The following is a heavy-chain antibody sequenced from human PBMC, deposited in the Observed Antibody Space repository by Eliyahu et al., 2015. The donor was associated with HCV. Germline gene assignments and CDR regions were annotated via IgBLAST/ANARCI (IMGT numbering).Heavy chain of an antibody. J-gene: IGHJ3*02. D-gene: IGHD3-10*01. CDR3: ARQRAWFGEWAFDI. Sequence: QLQLLRSGPGLVKPSETLSLTCTVXDASISXDTLFWGWIRQSPGKGLEWIGSMKYTGTTYLNPSLRSRVTISVDTSKNQFSLGLNSVTAADTAVYYCARQRAWFGEWAFDIWGQGTMVTVSS. V-gene: IGHV4-39*01. CDR1: DASISXDTLF. CDR2: MKYTGTT.